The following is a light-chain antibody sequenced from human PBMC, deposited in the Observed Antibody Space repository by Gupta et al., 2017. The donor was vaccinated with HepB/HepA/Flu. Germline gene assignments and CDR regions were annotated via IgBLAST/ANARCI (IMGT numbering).Light chain of an antibody. J-gene: IGLJ2*01. CDR3: NSRDSSGNHVV. V-gene: IGLV3-19*01. Sequence: SSELTQDPAVSVALGQTVRITCQGDSLRSYYASWYQQKPGQAPVLVIYGKNNRPSGIPDRFSGSSSGNTASFTNTGAQAEDEADYYCNSRDSSGNHVVFGGGTKLTVL. CDR1: SLRSYY. CDR2: GKN.